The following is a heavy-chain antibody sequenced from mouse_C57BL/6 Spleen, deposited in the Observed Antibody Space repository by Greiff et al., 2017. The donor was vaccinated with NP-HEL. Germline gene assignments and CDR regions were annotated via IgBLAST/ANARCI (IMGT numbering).Heavy chain of an antibody. CDR1: GFSFNTYA. CDR2: IRSKSNNYAT. J-gene: IGHJ4*01. V-gene: IGHV10-1*01. Sequence: EVMLVESGGGLVQPKGSLKLSCAASGFSFNTYAMNWVRQAPGKGLEWVARIRSKSNNYATYYADSVKDRFTISRDDSESMLYLQMNNLKTEDTAMYYCVRLWSDYAMDYWGQGTSVTVSS. D-gene: IGHD1-1*02. CDR3: VRLWSDYAMDY.